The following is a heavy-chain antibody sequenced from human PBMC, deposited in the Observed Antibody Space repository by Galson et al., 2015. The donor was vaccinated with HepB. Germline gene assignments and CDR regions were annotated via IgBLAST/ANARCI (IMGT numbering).Heavy chain of an antibody. Sequence: SLRLSCAASGFTFRSYWMTWVRQAPGKGLEWVANIKQDGRERYSVDSLKGRFIISRDNAKNSLYLQMNSLRVEDTAVYYCARGGLGYSYGFNYFHYYMDVWGKGTTVTVSS. J-gene: IGHJ6*03. CDR1: GFTFRSYW. V-gene: IGHV3-7*03. CDR2: IKQDGRER. CDR3: ARGGLGYSYGFNYFHYYMDV. D-gene: IGHD5-18*01.